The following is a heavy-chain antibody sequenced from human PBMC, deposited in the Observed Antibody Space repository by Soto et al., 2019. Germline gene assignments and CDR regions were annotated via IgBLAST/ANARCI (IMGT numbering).Heavy chain of an antibody. D-gene: IGHD5-12*01. V-gene: IGHV4-39*01. Sequence: PSETLSLTCTVSGGSISSSSYYWGWIRQPPGKGLEWIGSIYYSGSTYYNPSLKSRVTISVDTSKNQFSLKLSSVTAADTAVYYCARIVATDRIDYWGQGTLVTVSS. J-gene: IGHJ4*02. CDR3: ARIVATDRIDY. CDR2: IYYSGST. CDR1: GGSISSSSYY.